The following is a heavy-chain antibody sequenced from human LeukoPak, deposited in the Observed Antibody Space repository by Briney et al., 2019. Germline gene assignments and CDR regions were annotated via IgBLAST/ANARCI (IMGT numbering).Heavy chain of an antibody. D-gene: IGHD3-22*01. CDR1: GGSFSGYY. J-gene: IGHJ4*02. CDR3: ARGPPTDYYDSSGFYYVFDY. V-gene: IGHV4-34*01. Sequence: SETLSLTCAVYGGSFSGYYWSWIRQPPGKGLEWIGEINHSGSTSYNPSLKSRVTISVDTSKNQFSLKLSSVTAADTAVYFCARGPPTDYYDSSGFYYVFDYWGQGTPVTVSS. CDR2: INHSGST.